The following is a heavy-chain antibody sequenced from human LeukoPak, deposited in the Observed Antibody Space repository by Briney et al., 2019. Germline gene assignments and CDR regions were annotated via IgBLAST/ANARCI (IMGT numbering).Heavy chain of an antibody. D-gene: IGHD6-6*01. CDR3: ARAGSSIAARPPDY. CDR2: VSDSGRA. CDR1: GASFSSSPYF. Sequence: PSETLSLTCTVSGASFSSSPYFWGWVRQPPGKGLEWVGSVSDSGRAFYNPSLKSQVTISIDTSKNDFSLRLTSVAAADTAVYYCARAGSSIAARPPDYWGQGTLVIVSS. J-gene: IGHJ4*02. V-gene: IGHV4-39*07.